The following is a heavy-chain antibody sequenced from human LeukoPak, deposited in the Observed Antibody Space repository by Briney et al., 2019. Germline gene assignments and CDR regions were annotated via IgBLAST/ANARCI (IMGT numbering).Heavy chain of an antibody. CDR3: AREVWGPEY. V-gene: IGHV3-7*01. CDR2: IKHDGREK. D-gene: IGHD1-14*01. J-gene: IGHJ4*02. CDR1: GFTFNDYY. Sequence: GGSLRLSCTASGFTFNDYYMTWLRQAPGKGLEWVASIKHDGREKFYLDSVKGRITISGDNTKNSVYLQMNSLRAEDTAVYYCAREVWGPEYWGQGTLVTVSS.